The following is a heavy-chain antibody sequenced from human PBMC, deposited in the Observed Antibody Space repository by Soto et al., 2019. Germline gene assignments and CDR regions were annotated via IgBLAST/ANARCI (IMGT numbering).Heavy chain of an antibody. Sequence: GGSLRLSCAASGFTFSSYWMSWVRQAPGKGLEWVANIKQDGSEKYYADSVKGRFTISRDNAKNSLYLQMNSLRAEDTAVYYCARDRLDDFWSGYLPLDYWGQGTLVTVSS. V-gene: IGHV3-7*01. J-gene: IGHJ4*02. D-gene: IGHD3-3*01. CDR1: GFTFSSYW. CDR3: ARDRLDDFWSGYLPLDY. CDR2: IKQDGSEK.